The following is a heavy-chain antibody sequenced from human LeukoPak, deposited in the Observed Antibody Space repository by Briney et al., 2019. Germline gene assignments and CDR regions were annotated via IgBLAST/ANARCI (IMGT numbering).Heavy chain of an antibody. CDR2: INHSGST. CDR1: GGSFSGYY. V-gene: IGHV4-34*01. CDR3: ARGQAYCSSTSCYTRGYYYYYYGMDV. J-gene: IGHJ6*02. Sequence: SETLSLTCAVYGGSFSGYYWSWIRQPPGKGLEWIGEINHSGSTNYNPSLKSRVTISVDTSKNQFSLKLSSVTAADTAVYYCARGQAYCSSTSCYTRGYYYYYYGMDVWGQGTTVTVSS. D-gene: IGHD2-2*02.